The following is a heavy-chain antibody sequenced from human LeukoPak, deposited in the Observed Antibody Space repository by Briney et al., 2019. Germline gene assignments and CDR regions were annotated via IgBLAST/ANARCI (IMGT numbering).Heavy chain of an antibody. D-gene: IGHD2-15*01. V-gene: IGHV4-39*01. J-gene: IGHJ6*02. CDR1: GGSISSSSYY. CDR2: IYYSGST. CDR3: AGTIQSGGSQYYYYYYGMDV. Sequence: SETLSLTCTVSGGSISSSSYYWGWIRQPPGKGLEWIGSIYYSGSTYYNPSLKSRVTISVDTSKNQFSLKLSSVTAADTAVYYCAGTIQSGGSQYYYYYYGMDVWGQGTTVTVSS.